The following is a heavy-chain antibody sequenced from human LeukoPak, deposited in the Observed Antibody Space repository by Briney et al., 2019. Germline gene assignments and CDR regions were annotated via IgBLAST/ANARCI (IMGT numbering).Heavy chain of an antibody. CDR1: GYTFTSYY. J-gene: IGHJ3*02. CDR3: ARDRDYGDYRDAFDI. Sequence: ASVKVSCKASGYTFTSYYMHWVRQAPGQGLEWMGIINPSGGSTSYAQKFQGRVTMTRDMSTSTVYIELSSLRSEDTAVYYCARDRDYGDYRDAFDIWGQGTMVTVSS. D-gene: IGHD4-17*01. V-gene: IGHV1-46*01. CDR2: INPSGGST.